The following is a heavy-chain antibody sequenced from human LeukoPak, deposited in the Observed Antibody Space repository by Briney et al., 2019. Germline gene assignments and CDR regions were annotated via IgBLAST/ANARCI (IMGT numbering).Heavy chain of an antibody. D-gene: IGHD3-3*02. CDR2: IYTSGST. V-gene: IGHV4-61*02. Sequence: SQTLSLTCTVSGGSLSSGSYYWSWLRQPAEKAVEWIGRIYTSGSTNYNPSLKSRVTISVDTSKNQFSLKLSSVTAADTAVYYCARGQGISPKGDYFDYWGQGTLVTVSS. CDR3: ARGQGISPKGDYFDY. J-gene: IGHJ4*02. CDR1: GGSLSSGSYY.